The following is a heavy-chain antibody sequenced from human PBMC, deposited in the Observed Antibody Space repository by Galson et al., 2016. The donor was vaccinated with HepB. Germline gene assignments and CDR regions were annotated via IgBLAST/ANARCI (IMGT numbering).Heavy chain of an antibody. D-gene: IGHD4-17*01. CDR3: AGEAVDYDPIFDY. CDR1: GASISSSDYY. J-gene: IGHJ4*02. CDR2: IYKNGGT. Sequence: TLSLTCTVSGASISSSDYYWSWIRQSAGKGLEWIGRIYKNGGTNYNPSLRSRVSISLDTSKNQFSLKLNAVTAADTAVYFCAGEAVDYDPIFDYWGQGTLVTVSS. V-gene: IGHV4-61*02.